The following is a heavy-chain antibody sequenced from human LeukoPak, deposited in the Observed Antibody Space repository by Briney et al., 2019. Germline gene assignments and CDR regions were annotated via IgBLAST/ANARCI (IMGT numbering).Heavy chain of an antibody. CDR3: TTIKRGNIFGYFDF. Sequence: SEILSLTCTVSGGSMTTHHWNWIRQTPGKGLEWIGYVFDSGRTKENPSLKSRVTLSADTSKNQLSLRLSSVTAADTAVYYCTTIKRGNIFGYFDFWGQGILVTVSS. CDR1: GGSMTTHH. D-gene: IGHD5-18*01. CDR2: VFDSGRT. J-gene: IGHJ4*02. V-gene: IGHV4-59*11.